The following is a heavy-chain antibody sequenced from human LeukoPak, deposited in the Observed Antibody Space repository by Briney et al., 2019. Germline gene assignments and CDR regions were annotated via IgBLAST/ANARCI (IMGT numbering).Heavy chain of an antibody. D-gene: IGHD5-12*01. Sequence: ASVKVSCKASGYTFTSYGISWVRQAPGQGLEWMGWTSAYNGNTNYAQKLQGRVTMTTDTSTSTAYMELRSLRSDDTAVYYCARVGGEMVATHGGFDYWGQGTLVTVSS. J-gene: IGHJ4*02. CDR1: GYTFTSYG. CDR3: ARVGGEMVATHGGFDY. CDR2: TSAYNGNT. V-gene: IGHV1-18*01.